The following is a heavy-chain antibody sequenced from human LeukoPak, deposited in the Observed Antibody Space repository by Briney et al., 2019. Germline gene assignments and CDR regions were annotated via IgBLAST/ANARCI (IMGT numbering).Heavy chain of an antibody. CDR1: GGTLSSYA. D-gene: IGHD6-6*01. CDR3: ASTPGGSSHRYYFDY. V-gene: IGHV1-69*05. Sequence: GASVKVSCKASGGTLSSYAISWVRQAPGQGLEWIGGIIPIFGTANYAQKFQGRVTITTDESTSTAYMELSSLRSEDTAVYYCASTPGGSSHRYYFDYWGQGTLVTVSS. CDR2: IIPIFGTA. J-gene: IGHJ4*02.